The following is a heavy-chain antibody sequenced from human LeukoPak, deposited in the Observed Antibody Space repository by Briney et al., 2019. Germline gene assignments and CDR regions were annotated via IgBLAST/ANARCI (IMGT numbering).Heavy chain of an antibody. J-gene: IGHJ3*02. V-gene: IGHV1-69*01. CDR1: GGTLSSYA. Sequence: ASVKVSCKASGGTLSSYAISWVRQAPGQGLEWMGGIIPIFGTANYAQKFQGRVTITADESTSTAYMELSSLRSEDTAVYYCAGDSSSGDAFDIWGQGTMVTVSS. CDR2: IIPIFGTA. CDR3: AGDSSSGDAFDI. D-gene: IGHD6-13*01.